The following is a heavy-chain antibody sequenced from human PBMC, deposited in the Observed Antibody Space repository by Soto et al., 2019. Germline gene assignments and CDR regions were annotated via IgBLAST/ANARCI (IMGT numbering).Heavy chain of an antibody. CDR2: FDPEDGET. CDR1: GYTLTELS. V-gene: IGHV1-24*01. CDR3: ATVYCSGGSCYLYYFDY. J-gene: IGHJ4*02. Sequence: GASVKVSCKVSGYTLTELSMHWVRQAPGKGLEWMGGFDPEDGETIYAQKFQGRVTMTEDTSTDTAYMELSSLRSEDTAVYYCATVYCSGGSCYLYYFDYWGQGTLVTVSS. D-gene: IGHD2-15*01.